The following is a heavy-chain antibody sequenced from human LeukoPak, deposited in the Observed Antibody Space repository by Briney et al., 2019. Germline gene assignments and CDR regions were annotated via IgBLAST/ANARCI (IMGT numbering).Heavy chain of an antibody. CDR2: FDPEDGET. Sequence: PSVNVSCKVSVYTLTELSMHSVRQAPGKGLEWMGGFDPEDGETIYAQKFPGRVTMTEDTSTHTAYLELSNLRSHDTPVYYCATAADYDILTGYYNGLDYWGQGTLVTVSS. J-gene: IGHJ4*02. CDR1: VYTLTELS. CDR3: ATAADYDILTGYYNGLDY. D-gene: IGHD3-9*01. V-gene: IGHV1-24*01.